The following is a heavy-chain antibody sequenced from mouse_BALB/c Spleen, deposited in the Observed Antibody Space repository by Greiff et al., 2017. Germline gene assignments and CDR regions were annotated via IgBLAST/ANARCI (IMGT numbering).Heavy chain of an antibody. V-gene: IGHV2-9*02. CDR2: IWAGGST. D-gene: IGHD1-1*01. J-gene: IGHJ4*01. CDR1: GFSLTSYG. Sequence: QVQLQQSGPGLVAPSQSLSITCTVSGFSLTSYGVHWVRQPPGTGLEWLGVIWAGGSTNYNSALMSRLSISKDNSKSQVFLKMNSLQTDDTAMYYCSRATVVAENAMDYWGQGTSVTVSS. CDR3: SRATVVAENAMDY.